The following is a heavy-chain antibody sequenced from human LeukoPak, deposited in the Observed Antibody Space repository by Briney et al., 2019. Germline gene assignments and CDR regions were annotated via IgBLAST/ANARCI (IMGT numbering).Heavy chain of an antibody. CDR3: ATHCSSTSCYPPLDP. J-gene: IGHJ5*02. Sequence: ASVKVSCKASGYTFTSYYMHGVRQARGQGLEGMGIINPSGGSTSYAQKFQGRVTMTRDTSTSTVYMELSSLRSEDTAVYYCATHCSSTSCYPPLDPWGQGTLVTVSS. CDR2: INPSGGST. V-gene: IGHV1-46*01. CDR1: GYTFTSYY. D-gene: IGHD2-2*01.